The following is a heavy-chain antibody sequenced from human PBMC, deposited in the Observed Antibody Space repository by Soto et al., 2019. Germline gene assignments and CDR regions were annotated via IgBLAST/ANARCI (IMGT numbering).Heavy chain of an antibody. CDR3: AKEEDYYGSGSYYPPGY. CDR2: ISGSGGST. D-gene: IGHD3-10*01. CDR1: GFTFSSYA. Sequence: GGSLRLSCADSGFTFSSYAMSWVRQAPGKGLEWVSAISGSGGSTYYADSVKGRFTISRDNSKNTLYLQMNSLRAEDTAVYYCAKEEDYYGSGSYYPPGYWGQGTLVTVSS. J-gene: IGHJ4*02. V-gene: IGHV3-23*01.